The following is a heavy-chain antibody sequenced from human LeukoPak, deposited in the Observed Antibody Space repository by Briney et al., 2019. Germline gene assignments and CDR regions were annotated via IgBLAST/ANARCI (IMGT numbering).Heavy chain of an antibody. V-gene: IGHV4-61*02. D-gene: IGHD6-6*01. CDR1: GGSISSGSYY. CDR3: AREARPWGGWFDP. J-gene: IGHJ5*02. Sequence: SETLSLTCTVSGGSISSGSYYWSWIRQPAGKGLEWIGRIYTSGSTNYNPSLKSRVTISVDTSKNQFSLMLSSVTAADTAVYYCAREARPWGGWFDPWGQGTLVTVSS. CDR2: IYTSGST.